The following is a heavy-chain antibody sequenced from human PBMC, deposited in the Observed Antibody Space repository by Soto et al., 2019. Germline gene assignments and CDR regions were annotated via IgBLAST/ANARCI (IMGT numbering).Heavy chain of an antibody. D-gene: IGHD4-17*01. J-gene: IGHJ4*02. Sequence: QVQLVQSGAEVKKPGASVKVSCKASGYTFTTYYLHWLRQARGQGLEWMGIITPRDGTTRYEQKFQERVTMARDTSTGTVYMEPSTLRSEDTAGYFCAGAVSTKTAPIDYWGQGTLVTVSS. CDR3: AGAVSTKTAPIDY. V-gene: IGHV1-46*01. CDR1: GYTFTTYY. CDR2: ITPRDGTT.